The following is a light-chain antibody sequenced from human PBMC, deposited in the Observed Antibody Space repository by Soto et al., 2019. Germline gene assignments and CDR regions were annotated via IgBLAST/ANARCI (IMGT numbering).Light chain of an antibody. J-gene: IGKJ5*01. CDR2: AAS. CDR3: QQSYSTLIP. V-gene: IGKV1-39*01. CDR1: QSISSY. Sequence: DIQMTQSPSSLSASVGDRVTITCRASQSISSYLNWYQQKPGKAPKLLIYAASSLQSGVPSRFSGSGSGTDFTLTISSLQPEEFATYYCQQSYSTLIPFGQGTRLEIK.